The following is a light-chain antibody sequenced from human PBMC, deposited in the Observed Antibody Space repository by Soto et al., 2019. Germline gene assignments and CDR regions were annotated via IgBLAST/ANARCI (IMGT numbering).Light chain of an antibody. CDR1: QSVSSSY. CDR2: GAS. Sequence: EIVLTQSPGTLSLSPGERATFSCRASQSVSSSYLAWYQQKPGQAPRLLIYGASSRATGIPDRFSGSGSGTDFTLTLSRLEPEDFAVYFCQQYGNSPPNTFGQGTKVEIK. J-gene: IGKJ2*01. V-gene: IGKV3-20*01. CDR3: QQYGNSPPNT.